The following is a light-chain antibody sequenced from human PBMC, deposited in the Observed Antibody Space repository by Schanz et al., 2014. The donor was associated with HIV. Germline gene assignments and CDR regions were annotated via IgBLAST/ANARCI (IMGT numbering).Light chain of an antibody. V-gene: IGKV3-20*01. CDR3: QRYADEPRT. CDR1: QPVSSNY. J-gene: IGKJ1*01. Sequence: EIVLTQSPGTLSLSPGQRATLSCRASQPVSSNYLAWYRQKPGQAPRLLIYGASNRATDAPDRFSGSGSGTDFTLTISRREPEDFAVYYCQRYADEPRTFGQGTKVEIK. CDR2: GAS.